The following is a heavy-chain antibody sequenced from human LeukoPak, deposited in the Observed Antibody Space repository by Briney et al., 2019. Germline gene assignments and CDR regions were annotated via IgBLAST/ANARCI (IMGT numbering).Heavy chain of an antibody. J-gene: IGHJ6*03. CDR1: GGSISSTSYF. CDR3: ARVPMGASYYYMDV. V-gene: IGHV4-39*07. D-gene: IGHD1-26*01. Sequence: SETLSLTCTVSGGSISSTSYFWVWIRQPPGKGLEWIGTIYYSGSTYYNPSLKSRVTISVDTSKNQFSLNLSSVTAADTAVYYCARVPMGASYYYMDVWGRGTTVTVSS. CDR2: IYYSGST.